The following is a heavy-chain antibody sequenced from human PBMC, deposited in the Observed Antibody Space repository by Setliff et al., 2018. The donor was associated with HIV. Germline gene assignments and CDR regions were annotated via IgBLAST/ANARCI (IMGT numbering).Heavy chain of an antibody. Sequence: GGSLRLSCAASGFTFSSYWMHWVRQAPGKGLVWVSRINSDGSYTSYAESVEGRFTISRDNAKNTLFLQMNSLRAEDTAVYYCARFDDSNGFDYWGQGTLVTVSS. CDR3: ARFDDSNGFDY. CDR1: GFTFSSYW. J-gene: IGHJ4*02. V-gene: IGHV3-74*01. CDR2: INSDGSYT. D-gene: IGHD3-22*01.